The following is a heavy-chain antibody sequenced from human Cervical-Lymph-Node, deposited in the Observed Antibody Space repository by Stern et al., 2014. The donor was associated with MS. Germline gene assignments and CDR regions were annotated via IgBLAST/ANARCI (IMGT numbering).Heavy chain of an antibody. D-gene: IGHD1-26*01. CDR1: GDSVSSEDYY. Sequence: QMQLVQSGPGLVRPSETLSLTCTASGDSVSSEDYYWSWIRQSPGKDLEWIGYIYYRGRPNYNPSLKSRLTISIDTSTNQFSLKLISVTAADTAVYYCARSGYYGIDVWGQGTTVIVSS. J-gene: IGHJ6*02. CDR2: IYYRGRP. CDR3: ARSGYYGIDV. V-gene: IGHV4-61*08.